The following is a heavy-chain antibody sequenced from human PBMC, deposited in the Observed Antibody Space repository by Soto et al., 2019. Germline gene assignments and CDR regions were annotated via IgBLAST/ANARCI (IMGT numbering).Heavy chain of an antibody. Sequence: ASVKVSCKASGYTFTGYYMHWVRQAPGQGLEWMGWINPNSGGTNYAQKFQGWVTMTRDTSISTAYMELSRLRSDDTAVYYCAGVAAAGNQRGEFDYGGQQTLVPVP. CDR2: INPNSGGT. CDR1: GYTFTGYY. CDR3: AGVAAAGNQRGEFDY. V-gene: IGHV1-2*04. D-gene: IGHD6-13*01. J-gene: IGHJ4*02.